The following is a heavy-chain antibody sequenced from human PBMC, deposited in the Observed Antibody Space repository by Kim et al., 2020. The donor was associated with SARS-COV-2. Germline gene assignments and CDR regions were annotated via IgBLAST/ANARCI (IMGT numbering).Heavy chain of an antibody. CDR3: ARGDPRLQYGGNSDWYFDL. Sequence: GGSLRLSCAASGFTFSSYWMHWVRQAPGKGLVWVSRINSDGSSTSYADSVKGRFTISRDNAKNTLYLQMNSLRAEDTAVYYCARGDPRLQYGGNSDWYFDLWGRGTLVTVSS. D-gene: IGHD2-21*02. CDR1: GFTFSSYW. CDR2: INSDGSST. V-gene: IGHV3-74*01. J-gene: IGHJ2*01.